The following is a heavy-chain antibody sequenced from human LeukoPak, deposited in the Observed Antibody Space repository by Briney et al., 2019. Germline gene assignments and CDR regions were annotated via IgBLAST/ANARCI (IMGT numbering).Heavy chain of an antibody. J-gene: IGHJ3*02. CDR2: ICYSGST. CDR1: GGSISSYY. Sequence: SETLSLTCTVSGGSISSYYWSWIRQPPGKGLEWIGYICYSGSTNYNPSLKSRVTISVDTSKNQFSLKLSSVTAADTAVYYCARDAYYYDSSGYYWTHAFDIWGQGTMVTVSS. CDR3: ARDAYYYDSSGYYWTHAFDI. D-gene: IGHD3-22*01. V-gene: IGHV4-59*01.